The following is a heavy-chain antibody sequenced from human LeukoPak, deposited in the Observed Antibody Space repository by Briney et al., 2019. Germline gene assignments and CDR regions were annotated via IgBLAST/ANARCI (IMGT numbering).Heavy chain of an antibody. CDR2: INHSGST. V-gene: IGHV4-39*07. CDR1: GGSISSSSYY. J-gene: IGHJ5*02. CDR3: ARTYGLP. Sequence: SETLSLTCTVSGGSISSSSYYWGWIRQPPGKGLEWIGEINHSGSTNYNPSLKSRVTISVDTSKNQFSLKLSSVTAADTAVYYCARTYGLPWGQGTLVTVSS. D-gene: IGHD4-17*01.